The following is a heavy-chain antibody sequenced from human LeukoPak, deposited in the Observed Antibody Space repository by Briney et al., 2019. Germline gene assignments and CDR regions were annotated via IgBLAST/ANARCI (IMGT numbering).Heavy chain of an antibody. CDR2: ISSSSSYI. J-gene: IGHJ3*02. V-gene: IGHV3-21*01. D-gene: IGHD3-22*01. CDR1: GFTFSSYS. CDR3: ARVSRDSSGYRTDAFDI. Sequence: GGSLRLSCAASGFTFSSYSMNWVRPAPGKGLEGVSSISSSSSYIYYADSVKGRFTISRDNAKNSLYLQMNSLRAEDTAVYYCARVSRDSSGYRTDAFDIWGQGTMVTVSS.